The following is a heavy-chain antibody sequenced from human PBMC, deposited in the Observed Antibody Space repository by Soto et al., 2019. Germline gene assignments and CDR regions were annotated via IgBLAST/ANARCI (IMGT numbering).Heavy chain of an antibody. CDR2: IYYDGTI. Sequence: PSETLSLTCTVSGGSISGYYWAWVRQPPERGLEWIGFIYYDGTINYNPSLKSRVTISVDTSKNQFSLKLSSVTAADTAVYYCARGEGEGITMVRGIKGSAYNWFYPWGQGTLVTVSS. CDR1: GGSISGYY. CDR3: ARGEGEGITMVRGIKGSAYNWFYP. J-gene: IGHJ5*02. V-gene: IGHV4-59*12. D-gene: IGHD3-10*01.